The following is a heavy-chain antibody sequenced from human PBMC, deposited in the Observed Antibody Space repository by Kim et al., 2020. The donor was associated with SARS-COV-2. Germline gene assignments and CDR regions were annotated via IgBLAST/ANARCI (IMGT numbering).Heavy chain of an antibody. CDR1: GFTFNYYT. Sequence: GGSLRLSCVPSGFTFNYYTLNWVRQAPGKGLEWISSISSSSADISYADSVKDRFTISRDNAKNSLHLQMSSLRAEDTAVYYCARLTAYAVWGQGTLVTVSS. V-gene: IGHV3-21*01. CDR3: ARLTAYAV. J-gene: IGHJ4*02. CDR2: ISSSSADI. D-gene: IGHD3-16*01.